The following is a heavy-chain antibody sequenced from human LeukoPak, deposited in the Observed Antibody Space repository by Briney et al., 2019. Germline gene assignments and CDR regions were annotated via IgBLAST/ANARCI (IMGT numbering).Heavy chain of an antibody. CDR1: GYTFTSYG. CDR2: ISAYNGDT. J-gene: IGHJ4*02. CDR3: ARVPQSIVLMVYAMEYYFDY. V-gene: IGHV1-18*01. Sequence: ASVKVSCKASGYTFTSYGINWVRQAPGQGLEWMGWISAYNGDTNYAQKLQGRVTVTTDTSTSTAYMELRSLRSDDTAVYYCARVPQSIVLMVYAMEYYFDYWGQGTLVTVSS. D-gene: IGHD2-8*01.